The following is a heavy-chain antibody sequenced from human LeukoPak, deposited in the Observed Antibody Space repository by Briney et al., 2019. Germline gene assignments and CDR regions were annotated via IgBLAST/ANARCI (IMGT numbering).Heavy chain of an antibody. J-gene: IGHJ1*01. CDR1: GFTFSSYA. D-gene: IGHD1-14*01. V-gene: IGHV3-23*01. Sequence: GGSLRLSCAASGFTFSSYAMSWVRQAPGKGLEWVSSISGSGDSTYYADSVKGRFTISRDNSKNTLYLQMNSLRAEDTAIYYCAKGMNNAPEHWGQGTLVTVSS. CDR2: ISGSGDST. CDR3: AKGMNNAPEH.